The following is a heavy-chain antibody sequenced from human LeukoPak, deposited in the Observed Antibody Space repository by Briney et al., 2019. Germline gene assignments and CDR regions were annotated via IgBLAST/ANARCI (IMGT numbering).Heavy chain of an antibody. CDR2: TNPSGGST. CDR3: ARAIPDDGGYFDY. Sequence: ASVKVSCKASGYTFTSYYMHWVRQAPGQGLEWMGITNPSGGSTSYAQKFQGRVTMTRDTFTSTVYMELSSLRSEDTAVYYCARAIPDDGGYFDYWGQGTLVTVSS. CDR1: GYTFTSYY. D-gene: IGHD2-15*01. J-gene: IGHJ4*02. V-gene: IGHV1-46*01.